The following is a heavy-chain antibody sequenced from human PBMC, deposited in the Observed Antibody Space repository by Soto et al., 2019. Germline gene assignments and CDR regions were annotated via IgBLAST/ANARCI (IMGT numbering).Heavy chain of an antibody. D-gene: IGHD3-10*01. CDR2: INHSGGT. CDR1: GGSFSAYY. CDR3: ARDCRYYGSGSPSGMDV. V-gene: IGHV4-34*01. Sequence: SETLSLTCAVYGGSFSAYYWSWIRQPPGKGLEWIGEINHSGGTSYNPSLKSRVTISVDTSKNQFSLKLSSVTAADTAVYYCARDCRYYGSGSPSGMDVWGQGTTVTVSS. J-gene: IGHJ6*02.